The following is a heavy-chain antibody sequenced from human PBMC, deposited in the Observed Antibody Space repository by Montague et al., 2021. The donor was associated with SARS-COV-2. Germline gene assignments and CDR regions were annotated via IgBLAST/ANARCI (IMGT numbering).Heavy chain of an antibody. V-gene: IGHV4-59*01. CDR2: IYDGGAV. J-gene: IGHJ3*02. CDR3: VRDHPYGGPRGAYDI. D-gene: IGHD4-23*01. CDR1: GGSITGYY. Sequence: SETLSLTCTVSGGSITGYYSSWLRRSPGKGLEWIAYIYDGGAVNXNPSLGSRVTISTAPSKNQLTLKVNSVTAADTAVYYCVRDHPYGGPRGAYDIWGQGTVVTVSS.